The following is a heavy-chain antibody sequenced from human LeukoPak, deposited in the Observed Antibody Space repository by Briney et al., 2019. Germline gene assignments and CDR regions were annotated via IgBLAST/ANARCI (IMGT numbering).Heavy chain of an antibody. D-gene: IGHD3-10*01. J-gene: IGHJ4*02. V-gene: IGHV3-23*01. CDR2: ISGSGGST. CDR3: ARGDFRGGMEFLYYFDY. Sequence: GGTLRLSCAASGFTFSSYGMSWVRQAPGKGLEWVSAISGSGGSTYYADSVKGRFTISRDNSKNTLYLQMNSLRAEDTAVYYCARGDFRGGMEFLYYFDYWGQGTLVTVSS. CDR1: GFTFSSYG.